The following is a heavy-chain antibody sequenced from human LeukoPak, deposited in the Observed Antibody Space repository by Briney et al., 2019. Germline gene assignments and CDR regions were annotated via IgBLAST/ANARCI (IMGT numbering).Heavy chain of an antibody. D-gene: IGHD3-22*01. Sequence: ASVKVSCKASGYTFTAYYMYWVRQAPGQGLEWMGWINPNSGGTKYAQKFQDRVTLTRDTSISTAYMELSRLRSDDTAVYYCAREGGYYYDSSGYYTLDYWGQGTLVTVSS. J-gene: IGHJ4*02. CDR1: GYTFTAYY. V-gene: IGHV1-2*02. CDR3: AREGGYYYDSSGYYTLDY. CDR2: INPNSGGT.